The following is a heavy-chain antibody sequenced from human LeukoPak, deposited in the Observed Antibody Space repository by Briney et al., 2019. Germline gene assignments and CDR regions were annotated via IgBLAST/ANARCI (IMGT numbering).Heavy chain of an antibody. J-gene: IGHJ4*02. Sequence: GESLKISSKGSGYSFTTYCIGWVRQMPGKGLEWMGIIYPGDSDTRYSPSFQGQVTISADKSITTAYLQWSSLKASDTAMYYCARRVYGSSDFYYAFDYWGQGTLVTVSS. CDR1: GYSFTTYC. D-gene: IGHD3-22*01. CDR2: IYPGDSDT. V-gene: IGHV5-51*01. CDR3: ARRVYGSSDFYYAFDY.